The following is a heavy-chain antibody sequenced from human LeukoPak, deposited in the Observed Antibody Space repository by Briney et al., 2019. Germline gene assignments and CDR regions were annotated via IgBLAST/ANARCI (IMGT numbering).Heavy chain of an antibody. V-gene: IGHV4-39*01. D-gene: IGHD1-1*01. CDR2: IYYSGST. CDR3: ARHRRQLAVDY. J-gene: IGHJ4*02. Sequence: SETLSLTCTVSGGSISSSSYYWGWIRQPPGKGLEWIGNIYYSGSTYYIPSLKSRVTISVDTSKNQFSLKLSSVTAADTAIYYCARHRRQLAVDYWGQGTLVTISS. CDR1: GGSISSSSYY.